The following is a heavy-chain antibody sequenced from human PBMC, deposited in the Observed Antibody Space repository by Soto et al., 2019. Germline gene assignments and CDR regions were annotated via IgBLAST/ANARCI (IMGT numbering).Heavy chain of an antibody. Sequence: EVQLVESGGGLVKPGGSLRLSCAASGFTFSNAWMSWVRQAPGKGLEWVGRIKSKTAGGTTDYAAPVKGRYTISRDDSEDTLYLQMNRLHTEDSALDYCTSPYYCRSTSCYNSDYYMCVWGKGTTVTVSS. J-gene: IGHJ6*03. CDR1: GFTFSNAW. CDR2: IKSKTAGGTT. V-gene: IGHV3-15*01. CDR3: TSPYYCRSTSCYNSDYYMCV. D-gene: IGHD2-2*02.